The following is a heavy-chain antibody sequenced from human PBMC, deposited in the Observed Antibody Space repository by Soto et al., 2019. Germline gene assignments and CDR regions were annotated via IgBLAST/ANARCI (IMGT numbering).Heavy chain of an antibody. V-gene: IGHV1-69*13. CDR1: GGTFSSYA. J-gene: IGHJ4*02. CDR2: IIPIFGTA. D-gene: IGHD2-2*01. Sequence: GPSVKVSCKASGGTFSSYAISWVRQAPGQGLEWMGGIIPIFGTANYAQKFQGRVTITADESTSTAYMELSSLRSEDTAVYYCASSSIVLVPAAQLDYWGQGTLVTVSS. CDR3: ASSSIVLVPAAQLDY.